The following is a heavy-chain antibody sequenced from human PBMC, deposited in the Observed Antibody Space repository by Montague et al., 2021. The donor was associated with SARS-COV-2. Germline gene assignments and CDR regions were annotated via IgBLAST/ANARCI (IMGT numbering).Heavy chain of an antibody. Sequence: SLRLSCAASGFTFSSYAMSWVRQAPGKGLEWVSGIVNNGRKSSYADSVKGRFVISRDNSDKMVYLQLNSLRAEDTAIYYCAKETAAIGNPLFDSWGQGTLITVSS. V-gene: IGHV3-23*01. D-gene: IGHD4-23*01. CDR1: GFTFSSYA. CDR2: IVNNGRKS. CDR3: AKETAAIGNPLFDS. J-gene: IGHJ4*02.